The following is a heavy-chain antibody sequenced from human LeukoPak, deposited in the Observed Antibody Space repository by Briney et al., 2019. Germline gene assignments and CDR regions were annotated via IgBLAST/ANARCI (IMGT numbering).Heavy chain of an antibody. V-gene: IGHV3-7*01. D-gene: IGHD3-16*01. CDR1: GFTFSNFY. J-gene: IGHJ4*02. CDR3: ARWIHATGGLDY. Sequence: GGSLRLSCAASGFTFSNFYMSWVRQAPGKGLEWVATINQDGSRKDYVDAVRGRFTISRDNAESSLYLQMNSPRVEDTAISYCARWIHATGGLDYWGQGTLVTVSS. CDR2: INQDGSRK.